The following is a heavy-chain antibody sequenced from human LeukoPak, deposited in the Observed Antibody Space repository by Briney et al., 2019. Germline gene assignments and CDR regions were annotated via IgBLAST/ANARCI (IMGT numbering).Heavy chain of an antibody. J-gene: IGHJ5*02. Sequence: QPGGSLRLSCAASGFTFSTYSMNWVRQAPGKGLEWVSYTSTTGFTIYYADSVKGRFTIYRANANNSLSLQMNSLRAEDTGVYYCARDRHYGGNSGWFDPWGQGTLVTVSS. V-gene: IGHV3-48*01. CDR1: GFTFSTYS. CDR3: ARDRHYGGNSGWFDP. CDR2: TSTTGFTI. D-gene: IGHD4-23*01.